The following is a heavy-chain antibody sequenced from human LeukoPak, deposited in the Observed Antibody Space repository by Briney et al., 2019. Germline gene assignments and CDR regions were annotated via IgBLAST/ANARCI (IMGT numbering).Heavy chain of an antibody. Sequence: VASVKVSCKASGYTFTSYGISWVRQAPGQGLEWMGWISAYNGNTNYAQKLQGRVTMTTDTSTSTAYMELRSLRSDDTAVYYCARGTYSSGWYWFDPWGQGTLVTVSS. D-gene: IGHD6-13*01. CDR1: GYTFTSYG. CDR3: ARGTYSSGWYWFDP. J-gene: IGHJ5*02. V-gene: IGHV1-18*01. CDR2: ISAYNGNT.